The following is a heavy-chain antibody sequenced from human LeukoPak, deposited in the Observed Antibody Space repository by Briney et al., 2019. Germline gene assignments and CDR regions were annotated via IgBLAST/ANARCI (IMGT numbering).Heavy chain of an antibody. CDR1: GGSISSYY. V-gene: IGHV4-59*01. Sequence: SETLSLTCTVSGGSISSYYWSWIRQPPGKGLEWIGYIYYSGSTNYNPSLKSRVTISVDTSKNQFSLKLSSVTAADTAVYYCARGIAYYYGSGSRLDPWGQGTLVTVSS. D-gene: IGHD3-10*01. CDR3: ARGIAYYYGSGSRLDP. J-gene: IGHJ5*02. CDR2: IYYSGST.